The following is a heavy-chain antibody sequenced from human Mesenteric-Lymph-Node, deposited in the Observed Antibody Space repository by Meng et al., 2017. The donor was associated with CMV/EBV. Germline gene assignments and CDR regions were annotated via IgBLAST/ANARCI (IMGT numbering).Heavy chain of an antibody. V-gene: IGHV3-23*03. CDR2: IYSGGSST. Sequence: YAMSWVRQAPGKGLEWVSVIYSGGSSTYYADSVKGRFTISRDNSKNTLYLQMNSLRAEDTAVYYCAKDNEGRYCTNGVCYRGGWFDPWGQGTLVTVSS. CDR3: AKDNEGRYCTNGVCYRGGWFDP. CDR1: YA. D-gene: IGHD2-8*01. J-gene: IGHJ5*02.